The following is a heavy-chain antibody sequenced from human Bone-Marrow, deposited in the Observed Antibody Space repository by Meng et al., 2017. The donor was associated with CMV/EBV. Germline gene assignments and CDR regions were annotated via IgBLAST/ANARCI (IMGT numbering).Heavy chain of an antibody. Sequence: ASVKVSCKASGYTFTGYYMHWVRQAPGQGLEWMGWINPNSGGTNYAQKFQGRVTMTRDTSISTAYMELSRLRSDDTAVYYCARDLLYCSSTSCRPFDYWGQGTLATVPS. CDR3: ARDLLYCSSTSCRPFDY. J-gene: IGHJ4*02. CDR1: GYTFTGYY. CDR2: INPNSGGT. D-gene: IGHD2-2*01. V-gene: IGHV1-2*02.